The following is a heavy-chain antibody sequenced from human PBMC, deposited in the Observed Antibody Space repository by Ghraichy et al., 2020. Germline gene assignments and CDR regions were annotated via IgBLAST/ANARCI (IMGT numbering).Heavy chain of an antibody. V-gene: IGHV3-74*01. Sequence: GALRLSCAASGFTFSRYWMHWVRQAPGKGLVWVSRINSDGSSTSYADSVKGRFTISRDNAKNTLYLQMNSLRDEDTAVYYCARGTGVEGTVGVLFDYWGQGTLFTFSS. J-gene: IGHJ4*02. D-gene: IGHD1-26*01. CDR1: GFTFSRYW. CDR2: INSDGSST. CDR3: ARGTGVEGTVGVLFDY.